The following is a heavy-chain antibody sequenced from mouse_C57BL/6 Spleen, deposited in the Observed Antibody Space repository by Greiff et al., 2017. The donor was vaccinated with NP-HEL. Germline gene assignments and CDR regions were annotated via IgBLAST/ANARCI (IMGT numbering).Heavy chain of an antibody. CDR3: ARRSYYSNYDAMDY. CDR1: GYAFSSSW. V-gene: IGHV1-82*01. CDR2: IYPGDGDT. J-gene: IGHJ4*01. Sequence: QVQLQQSGPELVKPGASVKISCKASGYAFSSSWMNWVKQRPGKGLEWIGRIYPGDGDTNYNGKFKGKATLTADKSSSPAYMQLSSLTSEDSAVYFCARRSYYSNYDAMDYWGQGTSVTVSS. D-gene: IGHD2-5*01.